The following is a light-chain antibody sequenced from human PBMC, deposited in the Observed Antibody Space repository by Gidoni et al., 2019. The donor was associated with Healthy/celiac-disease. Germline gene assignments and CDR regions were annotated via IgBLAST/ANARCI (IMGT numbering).Light chain of an antibody. Sequence: ELVLTQSPATLSLSPGERATLSCRASQGVSSYLAWYQQKPGQAPRLLIYDASNRATGIPARFSGSGPGTDFTLTISSLETEDFAVYYCQQRSFGGGTKVEIK. CDR2: DAS. CDR3: QQRS. J-gene: IGKJ4*01. V-gene: IGKV3D-11*01. CDR1: QGVSSY.